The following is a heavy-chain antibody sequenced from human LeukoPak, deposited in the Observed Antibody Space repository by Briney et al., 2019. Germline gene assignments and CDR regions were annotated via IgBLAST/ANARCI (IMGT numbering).Heavy chain of an antibody. Sequence: SETLSLTCTVSGGSISSYYWSWIRQPSGKGLEWIGYIYTSGSTNYNPSLKSRVTISVDTSKNQFSLKLSSVTAADTAVYYCARRVYLHDAFDIWGQGTMVTVSS. CDR3: ARRVYLHDAFDI. J-gene: IGHJ3*02. CDR1: GGSISSYY. CDR2: IYTSGST. V-gene: IGHV4-4*09. D-gene: IGHD3-16*02.